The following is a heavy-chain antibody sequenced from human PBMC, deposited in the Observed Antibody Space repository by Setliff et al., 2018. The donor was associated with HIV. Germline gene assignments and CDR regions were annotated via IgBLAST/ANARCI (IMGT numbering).Heavy chain of an antibody. CDR2: INHSGIT. CDR1: GASFSGYY. Sequence: LSLTCAVYGASFSGYYWAWIRQSPGTGLEWIGEINHSGITNYNPTLKSRVTISTDTSKNQFSLRLNSVTAADTAVYYCARARLRVPPSIFDYWGQGALVTVSS. J-gene: IGHJ4*02. D-gene: IGHD2-2*01. V-gene: IGHV4-34*01. CDR3: ARARLRVPPSIFDY.